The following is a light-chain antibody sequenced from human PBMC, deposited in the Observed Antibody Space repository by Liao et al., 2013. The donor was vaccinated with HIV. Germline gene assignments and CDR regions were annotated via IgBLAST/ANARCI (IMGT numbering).Light chain of an antibody. J-gene: IGLJ3*02. Sequence: SYVLTQPPSVSVAPGKTARITCGGHNIGSKSVHWYQQKPGQAPVLVIYYDSDRPSGIPERFSGSNSGNTATLTISSVEAGDEADYYCQVWETSSDRPVFGGGTKLTVL. CDR1: NIGSKS. CDR3: QVWETSSDRPV. CDR2: YDS. V-gene: IGLV3-21*01.